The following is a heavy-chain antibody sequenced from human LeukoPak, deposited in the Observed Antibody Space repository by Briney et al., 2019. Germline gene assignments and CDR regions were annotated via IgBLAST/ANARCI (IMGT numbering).Heavy chain of an antibody. CDR3: ARAAYCSGGSCQMDWFDP. CDR1: GGSISSYY. D-gene: IGHD2-15*01. CDR2: IYYSGST. V-gene: IGHV4-59*01. Sequence: SETLSLTCSVSGGSISSYYWSWIRQPPGKGLEWIGYIYYSGSTNYNPSLKNRVTISVDTSKNQFSLKLSSVTAADTAVYYCARAAYCSGGSCQMDWFDPWGQGTLVTVSS. J-gene: IGHJ5*02.